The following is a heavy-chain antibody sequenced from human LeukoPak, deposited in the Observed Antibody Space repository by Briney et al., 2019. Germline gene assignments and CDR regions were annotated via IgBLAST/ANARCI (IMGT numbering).Heavy chain of an antibody. Sequence: ASVKVSCKASGGTFSSYAISWVRQAPGQGLEWMGIINPSGGSTSYAQKFQGRVTMTRDTSTSTVYMELSSLRSEDTAVYYCAKNYDFLTGYASWGQGTLVTVSS. CDR3: AKNYDFLTGYAS. D-gene: IGHD3-9*01. V-gene: IGHV1-46*01. CDR2: INPSGGST. CDR1: GGTFSSYA. J-gene: IGHJ4*02.